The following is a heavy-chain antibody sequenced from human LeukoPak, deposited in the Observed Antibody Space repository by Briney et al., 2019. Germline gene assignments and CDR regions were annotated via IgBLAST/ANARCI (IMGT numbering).Heavy chain of an antibody. Sequence: ASVKVSCKASGGTFSSYAISWVRQAPGQGLEWMGRIIPILGIANYAQKFQGRVTITADKSTSTAYMELSSLRSEDTAVYYCARSGVITVVTGAYFDYWGQGTLVTVSS. CDR2: IIPILGIA. J-gene: IGHJ4*02. CDR3: ARSGVITVVTGAYFDY. D-gene: IGHD4-23*01. CDR1: GGTFSSYA. V-gene: IGHV1-69*04.